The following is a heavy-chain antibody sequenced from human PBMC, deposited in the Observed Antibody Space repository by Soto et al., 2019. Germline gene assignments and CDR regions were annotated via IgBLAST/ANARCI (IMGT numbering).Heavy chain of an antibody. CDR1: GFTFDDYA. J-gene: IGHJ6*03. V-gene: IGHV3-9*01. CDR2: ISWNSGSI. D-gene: IGHD5-12*01. Sequence: PGGSLRLSCAASGFTFDDYAMHWVRQAPGKGLEWVSGISWNSGSIGYADSVKGRFTISRDNAKNSLYLQMNSLRAEDTALYYCAKDMGGYDLNYYYYYYMDVWGKGTTVTVSS. CDR3: AKDMGGYDLNYYYYYYMDV.